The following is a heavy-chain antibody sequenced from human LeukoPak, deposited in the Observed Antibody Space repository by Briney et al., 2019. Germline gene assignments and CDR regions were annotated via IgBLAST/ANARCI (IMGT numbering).Heavy chain of an antibody. D-gene: IGHD2-15*01. CDR2: IKQGGSEK. V-gene: IGHV3-7*01. Sequence: GGSLRLSCAASGFTFSSYWMNWVRQAPGKGLEWVANIKQGGSEKFYVDSVKGRFTISRDNAKNSLYLQMNSLRAEDTAVYYCARDIIPRYCSGGSCYEYFDYWGQGTLVTVSS. CDR1: GFTFSSYW. J-gene: IGHJ4*02. CDR3: ARDIIPRYCSGGSCYEYFDY.